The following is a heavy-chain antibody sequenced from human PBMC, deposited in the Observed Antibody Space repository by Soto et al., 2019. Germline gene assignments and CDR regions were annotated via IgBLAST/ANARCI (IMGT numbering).Heavy chain of an antibody. CDR3: ARYIYGYVDY. D-gene: IGHD5-18*01. CDR1: GFTFSDYY. J-gene: IGHJ4*02. Sequence: GGSLRLSCAASGFTFSDYYMSWIRQAPGKGLEWVSYISSSISYTNCADSVKGRFTISRDNAKNSLYLQMNSLRAEDTAVYYCARYIYGYVDYWGQGTLVTVSS. CDR2: ISSSISYT. V-gene: IGHV3-11*06.